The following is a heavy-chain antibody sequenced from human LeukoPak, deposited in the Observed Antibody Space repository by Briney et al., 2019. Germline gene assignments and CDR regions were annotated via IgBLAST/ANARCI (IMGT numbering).Heavy chain of an antibody. V-gene: IGHV3-33*01. CDR3: ARVGCTGGSCLAYNYYAMDV. J-gene: IGHJ6*02. D-gene: IGHD2-15*01. CDR2: IWYDGSDK. CDR1: GLTFNTYG. Sequence: GRSLRLSCAASGLTFNTYGMNWVRQAPGKGLEWGAIIWYDGSDKYYAESVKGRFTISRDNSKNTMYLQVNSLRAEDTAVYYCARVGCTGGSCLAYNYYAMDVWGQGTTVTVSS.